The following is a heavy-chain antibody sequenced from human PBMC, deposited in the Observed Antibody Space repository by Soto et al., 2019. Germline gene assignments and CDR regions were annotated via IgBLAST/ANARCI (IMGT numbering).Heavy chain of an antibody. D-gene: IGHD6-6*01. Sequence: QVQLVQSGAEVKKPGSSAKVSCKASGGTFSSYSISWVRQAPGQGLEWMGGIIPIFGTANYAQKFQGRVKITADESTSTAYMELSSLRSEDTAVYYCAIEYSSSPPYYPIGYWGQGTLVTVSS. V-gene: IGHV1-69*01. CDR1: GGTFSSYS. J-gene: IGHJ4*02. CDR2: IIPIFGTA. CDR3: AIEYSSSPPYYPIGY.